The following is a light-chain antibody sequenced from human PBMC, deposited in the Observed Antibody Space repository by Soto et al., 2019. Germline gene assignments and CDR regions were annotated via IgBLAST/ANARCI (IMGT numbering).Light chain of an antibody. J-gene: IGKJ1*01. CDR2: DAS. V-gene: IGKV1-5*01. Sequence: SPITQSPSSLSASVGDRATYTCRASQSISSWLAWYQQKPGKAPKLLIYDASSLESGVPSRFSGSGSGTEFTLTISSLQPDDFATYYCQQYNSYSWTFGQGTKVDIK. CDR3: QQYNSYSWT. CDR1: QSISSW.